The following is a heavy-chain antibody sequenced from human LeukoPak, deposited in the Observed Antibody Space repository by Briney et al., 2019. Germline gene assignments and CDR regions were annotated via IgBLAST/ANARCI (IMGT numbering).Heavy chain of an antibody. Sequence: SVKVSCKASGFTFTSSAVQWVRQARGQRLEWIGWIVVGSGNTNYAQKFQERVTITRDMSTSTAYMELSSLRSEDTAVYYCAAGSVIAFRTGVPFDYWGQGTLVTVSS. D-gene: IGHD3-16*01. V-gene: IGHV1-58*01. CDR3: AAGSVIAFRTGVPFDY. CDR1: GFTFTSSA. CDR2: IVVGSGNT. J-gene: IGHJ4*02.